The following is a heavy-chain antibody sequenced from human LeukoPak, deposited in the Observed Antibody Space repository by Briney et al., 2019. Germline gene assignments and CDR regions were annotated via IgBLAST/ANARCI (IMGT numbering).Heavy chain of an antibody. J-gene: IGHJ4*02. CDR2: IYYSGST. V-gene: IGHV4-59*08. D-gene: IGHD4-17*01. CDR3: ARDYGAQGY. CDR1: GGSISSYY. Sequence: SETLSLTCTVSGGSISSYYWSWIRQPPGKGLEWIGYIYYSGSTNYNPSLKSRVTISVDTSKNQFSLKLSSVTAADTAVYYCARDYGAQGYWGQGTLVTVSS.